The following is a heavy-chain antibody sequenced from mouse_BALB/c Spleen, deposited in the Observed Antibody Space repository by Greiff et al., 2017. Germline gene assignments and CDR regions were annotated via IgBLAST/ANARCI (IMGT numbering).Heavy chain of an antibody. CDR3: ARQVGRDYAMDY. D-gene: IGHD1-3*01. V-gene: IGHV5-6-4*01. Sequence: EVQGVESGGGLVKPGGSLKLSCAASGFTFSSYTMSWVRQTPEKRLEWVATISSGGSYTYYPDSVKGRFTISRDNAKNTLYLQMSSLKSEDTAMYYCARQVGRDYAMDYWGQGTSVTVSS. CDR2: ISSGGSYT. J-gene: IGHJ4*01. CDR1: GFTFSSYT.